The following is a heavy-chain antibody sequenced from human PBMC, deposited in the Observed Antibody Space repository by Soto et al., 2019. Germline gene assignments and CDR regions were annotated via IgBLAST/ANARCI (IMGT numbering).Heavy chain of an antibody. CDR3: ARDSSGPGYSYGKFDY. CDR2: IYYSGIT. Sequence: SETLSLTCTVSGASISSGGHFWTWIRQHPGKGLEWIGYIYYSGITYYNPSLRSRVTISLDPSENQFSLKVTSVTAADTAVYYCARDSSGPGYSYGKFDYWGQGALVTVS. D-gene: IGHD5-18*01. J-gene: IGHJ4*02. V-gene: IGHV4-31*03. CDR1: GASISSGGHF.